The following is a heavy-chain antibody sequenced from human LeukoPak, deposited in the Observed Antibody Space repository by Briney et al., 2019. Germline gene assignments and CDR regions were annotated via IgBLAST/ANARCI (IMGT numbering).Heavy chain of an antibody. CDR3: ARRSYSSSSAFDY. V-gene: IGHV3-11*01. CDR2: VSSGGSPI. Sequence: GGSLRLSCAASGFTFSDFHMSWIRQALGKGLEWVPTVSSGGSPIYYAVSVKGRFTISRDNAKNSLYLQMNSLGADDTAVYYCARRSYSSSSAFDYWGQGTLVTVSS. CDR1: GFTFSDFH. J-gene: IGHJ4*02. D-gene: IGHD6-6*01.